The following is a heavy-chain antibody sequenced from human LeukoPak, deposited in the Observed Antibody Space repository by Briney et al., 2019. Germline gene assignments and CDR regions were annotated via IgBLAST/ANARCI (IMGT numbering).Heavy chain of an antibody. CDR1: GFTFSSYW. Sequence: GGSLRLSCAASGFTFSSYWMHWVRQAPGKGLVWVSRLNSDGSSTDYADSVKGRFTISRDNAKNMLYLQMNSLRAEDTAVYYCAGPQGGTTRSHGMDVWGQGTTVTVSS. J-gene: IGHJ6*02. CDR3: AGPQGGTTRSHGMDV. V-gene: IGHV3-74*01. CDR2: LNSDGSST. D-gene: IGHD2-2*01.